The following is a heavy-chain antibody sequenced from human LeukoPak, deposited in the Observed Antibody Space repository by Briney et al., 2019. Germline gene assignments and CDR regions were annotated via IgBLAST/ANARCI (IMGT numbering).Heavy chain of an antibody. D-gene: IGHD2-15*01. CDR2: IKQDGSET. CDR3: CRTNSFSY. V-gene: IGHV3-7*01. J-gene: IGHJ4*02. CDR1: GFAFSNIW. Sequence: GSLRLSCAASGFAFSNIWMNWVRKAPGKGLEWLATIKQDGSETNYVDSVKGRFTISRDNAKNSLYLQMNSLRAEDTALYYCCRTNSFSYWGQGTLVTVSS.